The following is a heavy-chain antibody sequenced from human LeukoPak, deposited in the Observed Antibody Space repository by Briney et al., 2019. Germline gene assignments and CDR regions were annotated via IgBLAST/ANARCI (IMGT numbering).Heavy chain of an antibody. D-gene: IGHD3-22*01. CDR3: ARDTWNPGPDYYDSSGYYHEDY. Sequence: ASVKVSCKASGYTFTGYYMHWVRQAPGQGLEWMGWVNPNSGGTNYAQKFQGRVTMTRDTSISTAYMELSRLRSDDTAVYYCARDTWNPGPDYYDSSGYYHEDYWGQGTLVTVSS. J-gene: IGHJ4*02. CDR1: GYTFTGYY. CDR2: VNPNSGGT. V-gene: IGHV1-2*02.